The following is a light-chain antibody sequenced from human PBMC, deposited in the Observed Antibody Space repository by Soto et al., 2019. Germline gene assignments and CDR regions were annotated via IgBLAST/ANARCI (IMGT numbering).Light chain of an antibody. CDR3: PQYDSYWT. J-gene: IGKJ1*01. CDR1: HSISSS. Sequence: DIQMTQSPSTLSASVGDRVTITCRASHSISSSLAWYQQKPGKAPKVLIYEASSLERGVPARFSGGGFGTDFTLTITSLQPDDFATYYCPQYDSYWTFGQGTKVEIK. CDR2: EAS. V-gene: IGKV1-5*03.